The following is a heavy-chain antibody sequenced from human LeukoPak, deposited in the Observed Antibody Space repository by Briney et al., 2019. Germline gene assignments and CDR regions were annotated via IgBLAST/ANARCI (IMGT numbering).Heavy chain of an antibody. CDR2: INPNSGGT. CDR1: GYTFTGYF. J-gene: IGHJ4*02. V-gene: IGHV1-2*02. CDR3: ARLGYISGSGF. Sequence: ASVKVSCKASGYTFTGYFIHWVRQAPGQGLEWMGWINPNSGGTNYAQKFQGRVTMTRDTSISTACMELSRLRSDDTAVYYCARLGYISGSGFWGQGTLVTVSS. D-gene: IGHD6-19*01.